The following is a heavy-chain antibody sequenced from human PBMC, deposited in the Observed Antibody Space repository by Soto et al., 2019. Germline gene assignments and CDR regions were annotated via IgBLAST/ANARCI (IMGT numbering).Heavy chain of an antibody. Sequence: LSLTCTVSGGSVSSSSYYWGWVRQPPGKGLEWIGSIYYSGSTYYNPSLKSRVTISVDTSKDQFSLKLSSVTAADTAVYYCARMIAAAGPQPYYMDVWGKGTTVTVSS. CDR2: IYYSGST. V-gene: IGHV4-39*01. D-gene: IGHD6-13*01. CDR3: ARMIAAAGPQPYYMDV. J-gene: IGHJ6*03. CDR1: GGSVSSSSYY.